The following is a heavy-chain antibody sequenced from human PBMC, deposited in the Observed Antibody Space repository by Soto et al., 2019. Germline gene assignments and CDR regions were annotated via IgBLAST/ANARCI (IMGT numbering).Heavy chain of an antibody. J-gene: IGHJ4*02. CDR2: IWYDGSNK. V-gene: IGHV3-33*01. CDR1: GFTFSSYG. Sequence: GGSLRLSCAASGFTFSSYGMHWVRQAPGKGLEWVAVIWYDGSNKYYADSVKGRFTISRDNSKNTLYLQMNSLRAEDTAVYYCARGRDILTGYPQAAAQYFDYWGQGTLVTVSS. CDR3: ARGRDILTGYPQAAAQYFDY. D-gene: IGHD3-9*01.